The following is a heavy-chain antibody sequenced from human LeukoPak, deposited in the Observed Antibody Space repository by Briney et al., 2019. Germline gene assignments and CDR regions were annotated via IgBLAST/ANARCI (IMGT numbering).Heavy chain of an antibody. Sequence: SETLSLTCAVYGGSFSGFWSWICQPPGEGLEWIGQVHHRGSTNYSPSLKSRITISVDTSKNQFSLKLTSVIFADTAVYYCARHRGYDFDYWGQGTLVTVSS. CDR1: GGSFSGF. D-gene: IGHD5-12*01. J-gene: IGHJ4*02. V-gene: IGHV4-34*01. CDR2: VHHRGST. CDR3: ARHRGYDFDY.